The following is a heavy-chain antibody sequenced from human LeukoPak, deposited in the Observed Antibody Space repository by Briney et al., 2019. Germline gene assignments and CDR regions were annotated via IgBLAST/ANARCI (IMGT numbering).Heavy chain of an antibody. D-gene: IGHD3-22*01. Sequence: GASVKVSCKASGYTFTSYYMHCVRQAPGQGLEWMGIINPSGGSTSYAQKFQGRVTMTRDMSTSTVYMELSSLRSEDTAVYYCARARLLHDAFDIWGQGTMVTVSS. CDR2: INPSGGST. CDR1: GYTFTSYY. CDR3: ARARLLHDAFDI. J-gene: IGHJ3*02. V-gene: IGHV1-46*01.